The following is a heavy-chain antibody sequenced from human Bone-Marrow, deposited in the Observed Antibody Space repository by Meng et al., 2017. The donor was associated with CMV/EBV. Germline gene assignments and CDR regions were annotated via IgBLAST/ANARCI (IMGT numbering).Heavy chain of an antibody. CDR1: GGSISSYY. CDR2: IYYSGST. D-gene: IGHD3-10*01. V-gene: IGHV4-59*01. J-gene: IGHJ4*02. Sequence: SETLSLTCTVPGGSISSYYWSWIRQPPGKGLEWIGYIYYSGSTNYNPSLKSRVTISVDTSKNQFSLKLSSVTAADTAVYYCARGGVIDYFDYWGQGTLVTVSS. CDR3: ARGGVIDYFDY.